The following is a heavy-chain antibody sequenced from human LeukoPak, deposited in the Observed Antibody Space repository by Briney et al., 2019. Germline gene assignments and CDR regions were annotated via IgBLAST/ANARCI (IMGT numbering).Heavy chain of an antibody. V-gene: IGHV3-33*01. CDR3: ARERQLVHDY. CDR2: IWHDGSNK. D-gene: IGHD6-13*01. CDR1: GFTFSSYG. Sequence: GGSLRLSCAASGFTFSSYGMHWVRQAPDKGLEWVAVIWHDGSNKYYADSVKGRFTISRDNSKNTLYLQMNSLRGEDTALYYCARERQLVHDYWGQGTLVTVSS. J-gene: IGHJ4*02.